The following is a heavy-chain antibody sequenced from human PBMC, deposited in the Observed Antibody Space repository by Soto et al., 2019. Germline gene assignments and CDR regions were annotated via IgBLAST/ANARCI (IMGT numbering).Heavy chain of an antibody. CDR2: IRSKANSYAT. CDR3: TRHGWIVATYYYYMDV. V-gene: IGHV3-73*01. Sequence: EVQLVESGGGLVQPGGSLTLSCAASGFTFSGSAMHWVRQASGTGLEWVGRIRSKANSYATAYAASVKGRFTISRDDSKNTAYLQMNSLKTEDTAVYYCTRHGWIVATYYYYMDVWGKGTTVTVSS. D-gene: IGHD5-12*01. CDR1: GFTFSGSA. J-gene: IGHJ6*03.